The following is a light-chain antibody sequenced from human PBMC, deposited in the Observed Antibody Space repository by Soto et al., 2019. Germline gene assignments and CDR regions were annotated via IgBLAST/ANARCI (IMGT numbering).Light chain of an antibody. Sequence: EIVMTQSPATLSVSPGERATLSCRASQSVRNNLAWYQQKPGQAPRLLIYDASTRATGIPARFSGSGSGTDFTLTISSLEPEDFAVYYCQQRSNWPPITFGQGTRLEIK. CDR1: QSVRNN. CDR2: DAS. CDR3: QQRSNWPPIT. V-gene: IGKV3-11*01. J-gene: IGKJ5*01.